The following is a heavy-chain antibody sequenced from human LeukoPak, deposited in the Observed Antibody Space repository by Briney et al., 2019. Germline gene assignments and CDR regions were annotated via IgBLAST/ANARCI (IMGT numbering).Heavy chain of an antibody. J-gene: IGHJ4*02. CDR1: GGSISSGGYY. V-gene: IGHV4-30-2*01. CDR3: ARVPGYSSGGSCLDY. CDR2: IYHSGSA. D-gene: IGHD2-15*01. Sequence: SETLSLTCSVSGGSISSGGYYWSCIRQPPGKGLECIGYIYHSGSAYYNPSLKSRVTISVDRSKNQFSLKLSSVTAADTAVYYCARVPGYSSGGSCLDYWGQGTLVTVSS.